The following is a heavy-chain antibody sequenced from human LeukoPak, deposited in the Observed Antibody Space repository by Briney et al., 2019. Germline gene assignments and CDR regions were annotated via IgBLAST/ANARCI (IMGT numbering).Heavy chain of an antibody. CDR1: GFSLSTRGVG. Sequence: SGPTLVKPTQTLTLTCTFSGFSLSTRGVGVGWIRQPPGEALECLALIYWNDDKRYSPSLKSRLTITKDTSKNQVVLTMTNVDPVDTATYYCARRGYSYGYPTWGQGTLVTVSS. CDR2: IYWNDDK. V-gene: IGHV2-5*01. J-gene: IGHJ5*02. CDR3: ARRGYSYGYPT. D-gene: IGHD5-18*01.